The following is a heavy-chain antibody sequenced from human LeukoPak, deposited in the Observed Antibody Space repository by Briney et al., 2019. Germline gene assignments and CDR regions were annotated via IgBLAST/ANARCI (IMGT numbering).Heavy chain of an antibody. CDR1: GFTFSSYG. V-gene: IGHV3-30*18. Sequence: GGSLRLSCAASGFTFSSYGMHWVRQAPDKGLEWVAVISYDGSNKYYADSVKGRFTISRDNSKDTLYLQMNSLRAEDTAVYYCAKDMAVSSVWGQGTLVTVSS. CDR3: AKDMAVSSV. CDR2: ISYDGSNK. J-gene: IGHJ4*02. D-gene: IGHD2/OR15-2a*01.